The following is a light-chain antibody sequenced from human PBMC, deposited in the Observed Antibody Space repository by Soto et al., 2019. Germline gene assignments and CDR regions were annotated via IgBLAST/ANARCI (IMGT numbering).Light chain of an antibody. V-gene: IGKV3-20*01. Sequence: EIVLTQSPGTLSLSSGERATLSCRASQSVTSNSLAWYQQRPGQAPRLLIYGTSTRATGIPDRFSGSGSGTDFNLIISRLEPEDFAMYYCQQYGTSPCTFGQGTRLEIK. CDR2: GTS. CDR3: QQYGTSPCT. CDR1: QSVTSNS. J-gene: IGKJ2*02.